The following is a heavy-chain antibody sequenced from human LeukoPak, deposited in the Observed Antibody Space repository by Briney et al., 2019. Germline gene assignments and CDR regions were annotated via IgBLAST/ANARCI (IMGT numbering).Heavy chain of an antibody. CDR2: IYYSGST. D-gene: IGHD6-19*01. V-gene: IGHV4-39*07. Sequence: PSETLSLTCTVSGGSISSSSYYWGWIRQPPGKGLEWIGSIYYSGSTYYNPSLKSRVTISVDTSKNQFSLKLSSVTAADTAVYYCARVKRIAVAGYYYYYGMDVWGQGTTVTVSS. J-gene: IGHJ6*02. CDR3: ARVKRIAVAGYYYYYGMDV. CDR1: GGSISSSSYY.